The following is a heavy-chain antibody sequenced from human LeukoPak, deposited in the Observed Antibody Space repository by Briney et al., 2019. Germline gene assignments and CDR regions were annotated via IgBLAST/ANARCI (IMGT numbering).Heavy chain of an antibody. CDR1: GFTFSSYA. D-gene: IGHD4-23*01. Sequence: GGSLRLSCAASGFTFSSYAMSWVRQAPGKGLEWVSAISGSGGSTYYADSVKGRFTISRDNSKNTLYLQMNSLRAEDTAVYYCAKDGGLWTLQERWYQADFDYWGQGTLVTVSS. J-gene: IGHJ4*02. CDR2: ISGSGGST. CDR3: AKDGGLWTLQERWYQADFDY. V-gene: IGHV3-23*01.